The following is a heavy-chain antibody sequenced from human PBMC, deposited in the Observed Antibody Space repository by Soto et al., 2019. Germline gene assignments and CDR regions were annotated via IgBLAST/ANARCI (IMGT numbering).Heavy chain of an antibody. CDR3: AKGRDCSSTSCSRHNWFDP. CDR2: ISYDGSNK. V-gene: IGHV3-30*18. D-gene: IGHD2-2*01. CDR1: GFTFSSYG. Sequence: GGSLRLSCAASGFTFSSYGMHWVRQAPGKGLEWVAVISYDGSNKYYADSVKGRFTISRDNSKNTLYLQMNSLRAEDTAVYYCAKGRDCSSTSCSRHNWFDPWGQGTLVTVSS. J-gene: IGHJ5*02.